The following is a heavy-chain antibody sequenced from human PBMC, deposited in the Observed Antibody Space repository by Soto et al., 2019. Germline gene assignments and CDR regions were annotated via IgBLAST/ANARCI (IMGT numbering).Heavy chain of an antibody. D-gene: IGHD3-9*01. CDR2: TNKDGSEA. J-gene: IGHJ4*02. CDR3: ERDVWFSLDS. Sequence: PGGSLRLSCVASGFIFRNDYMSWVRQAPGKGLEWVAKTNKDGSEAYYVDSLEGRFTISRDNAKNLLFLEMKSLRVDDTAVYYCERDVWFSLDSWGRGTLVTVSS. CDR1: GFIFRNDY. V-gene: IGHV3-7*03.